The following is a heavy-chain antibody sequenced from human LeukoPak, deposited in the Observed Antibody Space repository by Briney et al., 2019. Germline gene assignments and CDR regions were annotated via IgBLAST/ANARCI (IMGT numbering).Heavy chain of an antibody. CDR2: IKSKTDGGTT. Sequence: PGGSLRLSCAASGFTFSNAWMSWVRQAPGKGLEWVGRIKSKTDGGTTDYAAPVKGRFTISRDDSKNTLYLQMNSLKTKDTAVYYCTTDRGSSRSFDYWGQGTLVTVSS. V-gene: IGHV3-15*01. D-gene: IGHD1-26*01. CDR1: GFTFSNAW. CDR3: TTDRGSSRSFDY. J-gene: IGHJ4*02.